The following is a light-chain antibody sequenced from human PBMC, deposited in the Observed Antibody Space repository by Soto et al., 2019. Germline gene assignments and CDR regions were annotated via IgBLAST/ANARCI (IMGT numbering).Light chain of an antibody. J-gene: IGKJ4*01. Sequence: DIQMTQSPSSLSASVGDRVTITCQASQDISNYLNWYQQKPGKAPKLLIYEASNLEQGVPSRFSGSGSGTDFTFTISSLQPEDIDTYYCQQYDNLPFGGGTKVEIK. CDR3: QQYDNLP. V-gene: IGKV1-33*01. CDR1: QDISNY. CDR2: EAS.